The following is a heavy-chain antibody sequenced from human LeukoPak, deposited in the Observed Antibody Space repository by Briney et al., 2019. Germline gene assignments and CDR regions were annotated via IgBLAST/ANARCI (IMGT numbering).Heavy chain of an antibody. CDR3: AKDRQQLVRGTFDY. CDR2: ISYDGSNK. D-gene: IGHD6-13*01. CDR1: GFTFSSYG. V-gene: IGHV3-30*18. Sequence: PGGSLRLSCAASGFTFSSYGMHWVRQAPGKGLEWVAVISYDGSNKYYADSVKGRFTISRDNSKNTLYLQMNSLGAEDTAVYYCAKDRQQLVRGTFDYWGQGTLVTVSS. J-gene: IGHJ4*02.